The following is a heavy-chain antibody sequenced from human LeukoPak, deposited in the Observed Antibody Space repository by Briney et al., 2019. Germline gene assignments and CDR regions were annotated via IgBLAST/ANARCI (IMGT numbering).Heavy chain of an antibody. V-gene: IGHV3-53*01. J-gene: IGHJ6*02. CDR3: ARDRRVNIAGLNYYYGMDV. D-gene: IGHD6-13*01. Sequence: GGSLRLSCAASGFTVSSNYMSWVRQAPGKGLEWVSVIYSGGSTYYAGSVKGRFTISRDNSKNTLYLQMNSLRAEDTAVYYCARDRRVNIAGLNYYYGMDVWGQGTTVTVSS. CDR2: IYSGGST. CDR1: GFTVSSNY.